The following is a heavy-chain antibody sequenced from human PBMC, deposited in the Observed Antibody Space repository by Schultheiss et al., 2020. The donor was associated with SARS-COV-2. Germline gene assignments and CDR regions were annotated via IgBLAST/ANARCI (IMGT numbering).Heavy chain of an antibody. CDR3: ARGRPRITIFGVRKRDY. V-gene: IGHV4-38-2*01. CDR2: INHSGST. CDR1: GYSISSGYY. Sequence: SETLSLTCAVSGYSISSGYYWGWIRQPPGKGLEWIGEINHSGSTNYNPSLKSRVTISVDTSKNQFSLKLSSVTAADTAVYYCARGRPRITIFGVRKRDYWGQGTLVTVSS. D-gene: IGHD3-3*01. J-gene: IGHJ4*02.